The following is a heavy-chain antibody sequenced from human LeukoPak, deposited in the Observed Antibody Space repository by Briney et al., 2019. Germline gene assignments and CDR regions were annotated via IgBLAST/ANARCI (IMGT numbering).Heavy chain of an antibody. CDR1: GFTFSNSA. Sequence: PGGSLRLTCAASGFTFSNSAMTWVRQAPGKGLEWVSAISDSGGKTHYADSVKGRFTISRDNSKNTLYLQMNSLRVEDTAIYYCAKDWSCDYWGQGTLITVS. CDR2: ISDSGGKT. V-gene: IGHV3-23*01. D-gene: IGHD1-26*01. J-gene: IGHJ4*02. CDR3: AKDWSCDY.